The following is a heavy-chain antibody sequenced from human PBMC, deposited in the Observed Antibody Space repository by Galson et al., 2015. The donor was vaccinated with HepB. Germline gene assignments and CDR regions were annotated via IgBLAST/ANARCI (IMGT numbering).Heavy chain of an antibody. CDR1: GGSISSRGYY. J-gene: IGHJ5*02. Sequence: TLSLTCTVSGGSISSRGYYWTRIRQHPGKGLEWIGYIYYSGSAYYNPSLKSRVSMSVDTSKNQFSLRLSSVTAADMAMYYCAGDGGYNYGWWFDPWGLGTLVTVSS. CDR3: AGDGGYNYGWWFDP. V-gene: IGHV4-31*03. CDR2: IYYSGSA. D-gene: IGHD5-18*01.